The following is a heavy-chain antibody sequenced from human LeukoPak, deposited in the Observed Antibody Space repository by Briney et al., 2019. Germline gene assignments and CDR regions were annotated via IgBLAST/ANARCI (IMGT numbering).Heavy chain of an antibody. V-gene: IGHV3-53*01. CDR2: IYSGGST. Sequence: GGSLRLSCAASGFTVSSNYMSWVRQAPGKGLEWVSVIYSGGSTYYADSVKGRFTISRDNAKNSLYLQMNSLRAEDTAVYYCARGLYDFWSGYPCDYWGQGTLVTVSS. J-gene: IGHJ4*02. CDR3: ARGLYDFWSGYPCDY. D-gene: IGHD3-3*01. CDR1: GFTVSSNY.